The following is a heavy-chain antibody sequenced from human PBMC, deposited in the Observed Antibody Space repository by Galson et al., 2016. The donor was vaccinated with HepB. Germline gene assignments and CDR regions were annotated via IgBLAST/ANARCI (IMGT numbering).Heavy chain of an antibody. CDR3: ATNGGYCSGTSCGDFDY. Sequence: SVKVSCKASGGTFHSYAISWVRQAPGQGLEYMGVIIPLAGTALYAQKFQGRATITADESTSTAYMELSSLTSEDTAIYYCATNGGYCSGTSCGDFDYWGQGTLVTVSS. V-gene: IGHV1-69*13. CDR1: GGTFHSYA. CDR2: IIPLAGTA. D-gene: IGHD2-2*01. J-gene: IGHJ4*02.